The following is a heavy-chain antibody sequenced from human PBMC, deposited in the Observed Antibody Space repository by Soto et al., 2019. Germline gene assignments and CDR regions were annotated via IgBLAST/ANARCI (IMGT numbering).Heavy chain of an antibody. CDR3: ARTYGSGDYFLPFEY. CDR1: GYMFNTYG. V-gene: IGHV1-18*01. Sequence: QVQLLQSGAEVKKPGASVKVSCKASGYMFNTYGITWVRPAPGHGLEWMGWISVYNGNIDYAQKFEGRVTMTTDTSTSTAYMELKSLTSDDTAVYYCARTYGSGDYFLPFEYWGQGTPVSVSS. J-gene: IGHJ4*02. D-gene: IGHD3-10*01. CDR2: ISVYNGNI.